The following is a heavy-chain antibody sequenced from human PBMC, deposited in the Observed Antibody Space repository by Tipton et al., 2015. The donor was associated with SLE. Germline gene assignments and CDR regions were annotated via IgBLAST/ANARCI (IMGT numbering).Heavy chain of an antibody. CDR2: IKSATAGGTT. CDR3: TADLPGGVSDCFDY. CDR1: GFTFRNAW. D-gene: IGHD2-8*02. J-gene: IGHJ4*02. V-gene: IGHV3-15*01. Sequence: SLRLSCAASGFTFRNAWMSWVRQAPGMGLEWVGRIKSATAGGTTDHVAPVKGRFTISRDDSKNTLYLQMNSLRTEDTAVHYCTADLPGGVSDCFDYWGQGTLVTVSS.